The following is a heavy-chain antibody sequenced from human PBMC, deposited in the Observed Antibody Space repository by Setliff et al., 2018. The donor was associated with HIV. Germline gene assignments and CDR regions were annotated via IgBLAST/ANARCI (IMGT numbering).Heavy chain of an antibody. CDR3: ARGPYDSGTNWFDP. V-gene: IGHV1-2*02. CDR1: GYTFTGYY. Sequence: PSVKVSCKASGYTFTGYYIHWVRQAPGQGLEWMGWIHPNSGGTNYAQKFQGRVVMTRDTSISTAYMELSRLRSDDTAVYYCARGPYDSGTNWFDPWGQGTLVTVSS. CDR2: IHPNSGGT. J-gene: IGHJ5*02. D-gene: IGHD3-10*01.